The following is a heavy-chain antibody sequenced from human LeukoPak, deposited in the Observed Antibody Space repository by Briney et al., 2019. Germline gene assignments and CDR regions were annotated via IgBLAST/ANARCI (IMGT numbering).Heavy chain of an antibody. Sequence: GASVKVSCKVSGYTLTELSMHWVRQAPGQGLEWMGGIIPIFGTANYAQKFQGRVTITADESTSTAYMELSSLRSEDTAVYYCARKTVVAVAGYYGMDVWGQGTAVTVSS. J-gene: IGHJ6*02. CDR1: GYTLTELS. CDR2: IIPIFGTA. V-gene: IGHV1-69*13. D-gene: IGHD6-19*01. CDR3: ARKTVVAVAGYYGMDV.